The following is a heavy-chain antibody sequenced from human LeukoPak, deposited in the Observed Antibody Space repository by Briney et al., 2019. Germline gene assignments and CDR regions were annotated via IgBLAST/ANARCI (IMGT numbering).Heavy chain of an antibody. Sequence: GGSLRLSCAASGFTFSSHWMSWVRRAPGKGLEWVANIKHDGSGNYYVDSVKGRFTISRDNAKNSLYLQMNSLRAEDTAVYYCARIGSGNYFNWFDTWGQGTLVTVSS. J-gene: IGHJ5*02. V-gene: IGHV3-7*02. CDR1: GFTFSSHW. CDR3: ARIGSGNYFNWFDT. D-gene: IGHD3-10*01. CDR2: IKHDGSGN.